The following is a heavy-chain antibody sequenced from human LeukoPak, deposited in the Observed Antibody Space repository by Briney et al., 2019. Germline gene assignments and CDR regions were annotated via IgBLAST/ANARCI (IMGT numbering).Heavy chain of an antibody. CDR3: AREDRDGNSGYAIGD. CDR2: IYHSGST. CDR1: GYSISSGYY. V-gene: IGHV4-38-2*02. J-gene: IGHJ4*02. D-gene: IGHD5-12*01. Sequence: SETLSLTCTVSGYSISSGYYWGWIRQPPGKGLEWIGSIYHSGSTYYNPSLKSRVTISVDTSKNHFSLNLISVTAADTAVYFCAREDRDGNSGYAIGDWGQGTLVTVSS.